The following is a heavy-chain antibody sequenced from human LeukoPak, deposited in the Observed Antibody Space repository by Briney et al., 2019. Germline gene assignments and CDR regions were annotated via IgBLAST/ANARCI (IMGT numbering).Heavy chain of an antibody. J-gene: IGHJ6*03. CDR2: ISWDGGST. D-gene: IGHD6-6*01. Sequence: GGSLRLYCAASGFTFDDYAMHWVRQAPGKGLEWVSLISWDGGSTYYADSVKGRFTISRDNSKNSLYLQMNSLRAEDTALYYCAKGREAYSSSGMDVWGKGTTVTVSS. V-gene: IGHV3-43D*04. CDR1: GFTFDDYA. CDR3: AKGREAYSSSGMDV.